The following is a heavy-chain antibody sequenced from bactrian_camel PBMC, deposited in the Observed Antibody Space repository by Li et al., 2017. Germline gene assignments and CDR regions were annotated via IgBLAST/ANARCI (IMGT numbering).Heavy chain of an antibody. V-gene: IGHV3S6*01. Sequence: QLVESGGGSVQAGGSLRLSCAAPGYRYDTYCMGWFRQAPGKAREGIAVIDSVGDTAYAESVKDRFTISVDNAKNTLYLQMNSLKPEDTATYYCAAGQGVGWCLDVIRVGAVADFDYWGHGTQVTVS. J-gene: IGHJ6*01. CDR2: IDSVGDT. CDR3: AAGQGVGWCLDVIRVGAVADFDY. CDR1: GYRYDTYC. D-gene: IGHD5*01.